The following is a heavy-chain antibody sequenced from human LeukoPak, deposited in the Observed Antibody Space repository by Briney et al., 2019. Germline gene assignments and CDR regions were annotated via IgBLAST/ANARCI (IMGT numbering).Heavy chain of an antibody. D-gene: IGHD4-17*01. Sequence: GESLKISCKGSGYSFTSYWIGWVLEMPGKGLEWRGIIYPRDSDAKYSPSFHGPVTFCVDKSAGTAFLLWHSLKASDTALYYCARLDTVSMTSPYASWGQGTLVTV. CDR3: ARLDTVSMTSPYAS. V-gene: IGHV5-51*01. J-gene: IGHJ5*02. CDR1: GYSFTSYW. CDR2: IYPRDSDA.